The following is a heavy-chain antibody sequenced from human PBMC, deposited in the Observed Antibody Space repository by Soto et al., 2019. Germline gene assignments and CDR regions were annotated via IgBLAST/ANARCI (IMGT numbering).Heavy chain of an antibody. CDR2: IIPIFGTA. J-gene: IGHJ6*02. CDR1: GGTFSSYA. CDR3: ARDRKRCTNGVCRYYYYYGMDV. Sequence: SVKVSCKSSGGTFSSYAISWVRQAPGPGLEWMGGIIPIFGTANYAQKFQGRVTITADESTSTAYMELSGLRSEDTAVYYCARDRKRCTNGVCRYYYYYGMDVWGQGTTVTVSS. D-gene: IGHD2-8*01. V-gene: IGHV1-69*13.